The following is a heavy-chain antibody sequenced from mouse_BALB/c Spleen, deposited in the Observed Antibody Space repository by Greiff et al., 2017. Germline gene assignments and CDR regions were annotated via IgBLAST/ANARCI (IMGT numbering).Heavy chain of an antibody. CDR1: GYTFTDYA. Sequence: QVQLKESGAELVRPGVSVKISCKGSGYTFTDYAMHWVKQSHAKSLEWIGVISTYYGDASYNQKFKGKATMTVDKSSSTAYMELARLTSEDSAIYYCAREGDGYSRGKNAMDYWGQGTSVTVSS. D-gene: IGHD2-3*01. V-gene: IGHV1S137*01. CDR3: AREGDGYSRGKNAMDY. J-gene: IGHJ4*01. CDR2: ISTYYGDA.